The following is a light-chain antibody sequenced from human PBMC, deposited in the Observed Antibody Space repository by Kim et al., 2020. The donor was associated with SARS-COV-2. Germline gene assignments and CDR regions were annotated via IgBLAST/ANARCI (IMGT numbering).Light chain of an antibody. CDR2: DAS. CDR3: QQYNSLIT. J-gene: IGKJ5*01. Sequence: DIQMTQSPSTLSASVGDTVTITCRASQSISSWLAWYQQKPGKAPKLLIYDASSLESGVPSRFSGSGSGTEFTLTISSLQPDDFATYYCQQYNSLITCGQGTRLEIK. CDR1: QSISSW. V-gene: IGKV1-5*01.